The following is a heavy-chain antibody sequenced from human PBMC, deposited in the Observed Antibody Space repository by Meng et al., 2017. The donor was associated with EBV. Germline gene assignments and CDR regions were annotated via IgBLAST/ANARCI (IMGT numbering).Heavy chain of an antibody. D-gene: IGHD6-13*01. Sequence: RVRDGGGGKEPGSAVKVSCKASGGTFSSYAISWVRQAPGQGLEWMGGIIPIFGTANYAQKFQGRVTITADKSTSTAYMELSSLRSEDTAVYYCARAEIAAAGRLDYWGQGTLVTVSS. V-gene: IGHV1-69*06. CDR2: IIPIFGTA. CDR3: ARAEIAAAGRLDY. CDR1: GGTFSSYA. J-gene: IGHJ4*02.